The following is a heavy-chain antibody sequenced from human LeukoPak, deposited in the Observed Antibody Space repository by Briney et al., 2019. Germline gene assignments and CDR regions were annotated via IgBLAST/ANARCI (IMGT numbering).Heavy chain of an antibody. CDR3: AGGGTYSKPTPFAV. CDR2: IYYSGST. Sequence: PSETLSLTCTVSGGSISSGDYYWSWIRQPPGKGLEWIGYIYYSGSTYYNPSLKSRVTISVDTSKNQFSLKLSAVTAADTAVYYGAGGGTYSKPTPFAVWGQGTLVTVSS. D-gene: IGHD4-11*01. V-gene: IGHV4-30-4*08. CDR1: GGSISSGDYY. J-gene: IGHJ4*02.